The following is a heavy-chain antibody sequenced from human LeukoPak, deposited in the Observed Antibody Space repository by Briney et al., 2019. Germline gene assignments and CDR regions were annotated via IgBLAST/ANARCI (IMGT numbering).Heavy chain of an antibody. V-gene: IGHV4-39*07. Sequence: PSETLSLTCTVSGGSISSSSYYWGWIRQPPGKGLEWIGHIYTSGSTNYNPSLKSRVTMSVDTSKNQFSLKLSSVTAADTAVYHCARERVYYYDSSPVRHAFDIWGQGTMVTVSS. CDR3: ARERVYYYDSSPVRHAFDI. D-gene: IGHD3-22*01. CDR2: IYTSGST. J-gene: IGHJ3*02. CDR1: GGSISSSSYY.